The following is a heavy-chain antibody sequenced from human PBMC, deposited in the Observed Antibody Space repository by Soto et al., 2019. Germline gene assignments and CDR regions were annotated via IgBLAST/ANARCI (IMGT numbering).Heavy chain of an antibody. CDR1: GYTFSDYD. Sequence: QVQLVQSGAEVKKPGASVKVSCRASGYTFSDYDINWVRQAAGQGLEWMGWVNPYSGNTGSAQKFQGRVIMTIDTSITAAYMELSSLRFEDTAVYYCARGRFRRTWFDPWGQGTLVTVSS. D-gene: IGHD3-16*01. J-gene: IGHJ5*02. CDR2: VNPYSGNT. CDR3: ARGRFRRTWFDP. V-gene: IGHV1-8*01.